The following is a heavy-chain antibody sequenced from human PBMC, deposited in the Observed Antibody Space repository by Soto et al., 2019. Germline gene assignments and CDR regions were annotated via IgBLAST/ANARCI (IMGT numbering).Heavy chain of an antibody. CDR2: IYYSGST. CDR1: GGSISSYY. CDR3: ARTHRGDWYFDL. Sequence: QVQLQESGPGLVKPSETLSLTCTVSGGSISSYYWSWIRQPPGKGLEWIGYIYYSGSTNYNPSLNCRVTISVDPSKNQFSLKLSSVTAADAAVYYCARTHRGDWYFDLWGRGTLVTVSS. D-gene: IGHD3-10*01. J-gene: IGHJ2*01. V-gene: IGHV4-59*08.